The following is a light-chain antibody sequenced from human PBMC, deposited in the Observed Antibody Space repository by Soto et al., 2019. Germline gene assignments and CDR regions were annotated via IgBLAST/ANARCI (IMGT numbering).Light chain of an antibody. CDR2: GAS. CDR3: QQYGTLPIT. CDR1: QTVSSSF. V-gene: IGKV3-20*01. J-gene: IGKJ5*01. Sequence: EIVLTQSPGTLSLSPVERATLSFRASQTVSSSFLAWYQQKPGQAPRLFIYGASSRATGIPDRFSGSGSGTDFTLTIGRLEPEDFAVYYCQQYGTLPITFGQGTRLEIK.